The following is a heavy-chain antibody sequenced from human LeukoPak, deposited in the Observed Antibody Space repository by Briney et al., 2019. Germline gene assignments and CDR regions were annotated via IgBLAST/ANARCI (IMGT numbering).Heavy chain of an antibody. D-gene: IGHD5-24*01. J-gene: IGHJ3*02. CDR1: GGSISSHY. CDR2: IYYSGGT. Sequence: PSETLSLTCTVSGGSISSHYWSWIRQPPGKGLEWIGYIYYSGGTNYNPSLKSRVTISVDTSKNQFSLKLSSVTAADTAVYYCAREGRDGYTNAFDIWGQGTMVAVSS. V-gene: IGHV4-59*11. CDR3: AREGRDGYTNAFDI.